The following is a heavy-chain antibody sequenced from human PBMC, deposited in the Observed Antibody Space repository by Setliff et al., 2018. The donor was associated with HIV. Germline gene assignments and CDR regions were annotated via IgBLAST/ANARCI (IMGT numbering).Heavy chain of an antibody. CDR2: ISGYNGNT. D-gene: IGHD2-8*01. J-gene: IGHJ6*03. V-gene: IGHV1-18*01. CDR3: ARDGWRHVLHGNYYYYFMDV. CDR1: GYTFTSYG. Sequence: SVKVSCKTSGYTFTSYGISWVRQAPGQGLEWMGWISGYNGNTNYAQKFQGRLTMITDTSTSTAYMELRGLRSDDTAVYYCARDGWRHVLHGNYYYYFMDVWGKGTTVTVSS.